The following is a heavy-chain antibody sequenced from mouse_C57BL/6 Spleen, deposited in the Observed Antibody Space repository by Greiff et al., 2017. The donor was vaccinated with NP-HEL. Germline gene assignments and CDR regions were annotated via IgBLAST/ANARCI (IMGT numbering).Heavy chain of an antibody. CDR3: ARHGSSYVDY. CDR1: GYSITSGYY. V-gene: IGHV3-6*01. CDR2: ISYDGSN. J-gene: IGHJ2*01. D-gene: IGHD1-1*01. Sequence: EVQVVESGPGLVKPSQSLSLTCSVTGYSITSGYYWNWIRQFPGNKLEWMGYISYDGSNNYNPSLKNRISITRDTSKNQFFLKLNSVTTEDTATYYCARHGSSYVDYWGQGTTLTVSS.